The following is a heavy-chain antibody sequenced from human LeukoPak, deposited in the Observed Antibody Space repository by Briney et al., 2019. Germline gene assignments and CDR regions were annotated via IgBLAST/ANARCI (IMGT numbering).Heavy chain of an antibody. V-gene: IGHV3-30*02. J-gene: IGHJ4*02. Sequence: GGSLRLSCAASGFTFSSYGMHWVRQAPGKGLEWVAFIRYDGSNKYYGDSVKGRFTISRDNSKSTLYLQMNSLRAEDTAVYYCAKDDYDYVWGSYHSYFDYWGQGTLVTVSS. CDR3: AKDDYDYVWGSYHSYFDY. CDR2: IRYDGSNK. D-gene: IGHD3-16*02. CDR1: GFTFSSYG.